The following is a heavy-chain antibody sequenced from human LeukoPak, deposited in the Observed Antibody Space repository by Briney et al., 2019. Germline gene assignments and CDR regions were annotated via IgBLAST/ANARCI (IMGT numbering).Heavy chain of an antibody. J-gene: IGHJ5*01. D-gene: IGHD2-21*02. CDR1: GFTFSSYS. V-gene: IGHV3-21*01. CDR2: ITTSSSYI. CDR3: ARDGGDSGFDS. Sequence: GGSLRLSCAASGFTFSSYSMNWVRQAPGKGLEWVSSITTSSSYIYYADSVKGRFTISRDNAKNSLYLQMNSLRAEDTAAYYCARDGGDSGFDSWGQGTLVTVSS.